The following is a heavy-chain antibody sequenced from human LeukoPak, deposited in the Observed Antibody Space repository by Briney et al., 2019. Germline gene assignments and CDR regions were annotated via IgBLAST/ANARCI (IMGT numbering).Heavy chain of an antibody. J-gene: IGHJ4*02. CDR3: ARSFFPFFDY. CDR2: ISSSGSSI. D-gene: IGHD3-3*01. CDR1: GFTFSRYE. V-gene: IGHV3-48*03. Sequence: GGSLRLSCAASGFTFSRYEMNWVRQAPGKGLEWVSYISSSGSSIYYADSVKGRFTISRDNAKNLLFLQMNSLRAEYTAIYHCARSFFPFFDYWGQGSLVTVSS.